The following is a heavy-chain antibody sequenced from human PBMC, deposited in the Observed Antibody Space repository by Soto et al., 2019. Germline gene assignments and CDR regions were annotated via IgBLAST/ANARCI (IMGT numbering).Heavy chain of an antibody. CDR1: GFSLSVYG. CDR3: AAWAEGATEVH. D-gene: IGHD2-15*01. V-gene: IGHV3-33*01. Sequence: GGSLRLSCEPSGFSLSVYGMHWVRQAPGKGLEWVAVIWYDASKQFYAASVEGRFIISRDNSKAILYLQMNSLRAEDTAVYYCAAWAEGATEVHWGQGTLVTVSS. CDR2: IWYDASKQ. J-gene: IGHJ4*02.